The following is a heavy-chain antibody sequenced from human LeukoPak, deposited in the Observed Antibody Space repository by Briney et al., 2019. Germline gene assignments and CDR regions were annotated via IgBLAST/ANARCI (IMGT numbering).Heavy chain of an antibody. CDR2: ITGNGDTT. CDR1: GFTFSTYA. CDR3: ARHVAVLPAPRNYYFDY. Sequence: GGSLRLSCEASGFTFSTYAMSWVRQAPGKGLEWVSSITGNGDTTYYADSVKGRFTISRDNSKNTLFLHMNSLRAEDTAIFYCARHVAVLPAPRNYYFDYWGQGTLVTVSS. D-gene: IGHD2-2*01. J-gene: IGHJ4*02. V-gene: IGHV3-23*01.